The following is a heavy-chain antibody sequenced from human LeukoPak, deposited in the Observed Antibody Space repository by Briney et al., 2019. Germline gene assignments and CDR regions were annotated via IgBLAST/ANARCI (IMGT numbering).Heavy chain of an antibody. CDR2: IKSKTDGGTT. J-gene: IGHJ4*02. D-gene: IGHD3-9*01. V-gene: IGHV3-15*01. Sequence: GGSLRLSCAASGFTFSNAWMSWVRQAPGKGLEWVGRIKSKTDGGTTDYAAPVKGRFTISRDDSKNTLYLQMNSLKTEDTAVYYCTTDPITHYDILTGYYLFDYWGQGTLVTVSS. CDR3: TTDPITHYDILTGYYLFDY. CDR1: GFTFSNAW.